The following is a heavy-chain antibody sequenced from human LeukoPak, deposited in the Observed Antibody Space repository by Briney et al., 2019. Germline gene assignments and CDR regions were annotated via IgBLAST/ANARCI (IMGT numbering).Heavy chain of an antibody. V-gene: IGHV4-59*08. CDR2: IYYSGST. CDR1: GGSISSYY. Sequence: SETLSLTCTVSGGSISSYYWSWIRQPPGKGLEWIGYIYYSGSTNYNPSLKSRVTISVDTSKNQFSLKLSSVTAADTAVYYCASVWFGEEDGMDVWGQGTTVTVSS. CDR3: ASVWFGEEDGMDV. D-gene: IGHD3-10*01. J-gene: IGHJ6*02.